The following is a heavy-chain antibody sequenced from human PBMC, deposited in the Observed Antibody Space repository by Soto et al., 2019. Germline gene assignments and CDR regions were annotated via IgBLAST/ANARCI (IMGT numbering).Heavy chain of an antibody. D-gene: IGHD3-9*01. J-gene: IGHJ4*02. CDR2: INHSGST. V-gene: IGHV4-34*01. CDR1: GGSFSGYY. CDR3: ARRLRYFDWRYYFDY. Sequence: SETLSLTCAVYGGSFSGYYWSWIRQPPGKGLEWIGEINHSGSTNYNPSLKSRVTISVDTSKNQFSLKLSSVTAADTAVYYCARRLRYFDWRYYFDYWGQGTLVTVSS.